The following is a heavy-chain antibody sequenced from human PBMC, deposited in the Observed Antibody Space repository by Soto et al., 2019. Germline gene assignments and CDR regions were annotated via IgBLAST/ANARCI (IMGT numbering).Heavy chain of an antibody. CDR2: ISYDGSNK. CDR1: GFTFSSYG. D-gene: IGHD3-3*01. CDR3: AKDRGFWSGYDDY. J-gene: IGHJ4*02. V-gene: IGHV3-30*18. Sequence: GGSLRLSCAASGFTFSSYGMHWVRQAPGKGLEWVAVISYDGSNKYYADSVKGRFTISRDNSKNTLYLQMNSLRAEDTAVYYCAKDRGFWSGYDDYWGQGTLVTVSS.